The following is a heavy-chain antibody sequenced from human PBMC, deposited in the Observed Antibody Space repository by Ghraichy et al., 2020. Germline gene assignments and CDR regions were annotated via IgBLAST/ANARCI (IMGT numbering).Heavy chain of an antibody. CDR1: GGSISSYSYY. Sequence: SETLSLTCTVSGGSISSYSYYWTWLRQPPGKGPEWIGSIYNSVSTHYNPSLKSRVTISIDTSKNQFSLRLTSVTAADTAIYYCARNKTGNLSGWFDPWGQGSLVIVSS. J-gene: IGHJ5*02. D-gene: IGHD1-14*01. V-gene: IGHV4-39*01. CDR3: ARNKTGNLSGWFDP. CDR2: IYNSVST.